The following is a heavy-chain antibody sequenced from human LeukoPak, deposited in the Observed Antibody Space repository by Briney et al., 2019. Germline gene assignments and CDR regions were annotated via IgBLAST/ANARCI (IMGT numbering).Heavy chain of an antibody. D-gene: IGHD1-14*01. J-gene: IGHJ4*02. V-gene: IGHV4-59*01. CDR1: GGSISSYY. CDR2: IYYSGST. Sequence: PSETLSLTXTVSGGSISSYYWSWIRQPPGKGLEWIGYIYYSGSTNYNPSLKSRVTISVDTSKNQFSLKLSSVTAADTAVYYCARERYDHFDYWGQGTLVTVSS. CDR3: ARERYDHFDY.